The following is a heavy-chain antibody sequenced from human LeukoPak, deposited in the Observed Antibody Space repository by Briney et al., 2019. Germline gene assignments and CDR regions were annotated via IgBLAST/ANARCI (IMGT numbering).Heavy chain of an antibody. CDR2: IYYSGST. CDR3: ARAFRDSSNWFDP. CDR1: GGSISSYY. D-gene: IGHD6-13*01. J-gene: IGHJ5*02. Sequence: SETLSLTCTVSGGSISSYYWSWIRQPPGKGLEWIWYIYYSGSTNYNPSLKSRVTISVDTSKNQFSLKLSSVTAADTAVYYCARAFRDSSNWFDPWGQGTLVTVSS. V-gene: IGHV4-59*01.